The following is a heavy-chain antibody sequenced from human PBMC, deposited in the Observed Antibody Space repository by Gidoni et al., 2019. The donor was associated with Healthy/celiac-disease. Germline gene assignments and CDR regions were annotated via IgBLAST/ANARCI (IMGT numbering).Heavy chain of an antibody. CDR3: ATSPHEDAFDI. CDR1: GGTNCSSY. Sequence: GGTNCSSYWSWIRQHPGKGLEWIGYIYYSGGTNYNPSLKSRVTISVDTSKTQFSLMLSSVTAADTAVYYCATSPHEDAFDIWGQGTMVTVSS. J-gene: IGHJ3*02. CDR2: IYYSGGT. V-gene: IGHV4-59*01.